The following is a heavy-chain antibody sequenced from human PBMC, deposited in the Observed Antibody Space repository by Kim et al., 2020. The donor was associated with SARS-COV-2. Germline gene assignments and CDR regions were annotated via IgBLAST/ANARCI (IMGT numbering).Heavy chain of an antibody. V-gene: IGHV3-30*04. CDR1: GFTFSSYA. D-gene: IGHD4-17*01. CDR3: ARDYGDYEGELLPYDY. Sequence: GGSLRLSCAASGFTFSSYAMHWVRQAPGKGLEWVAVISYDGSNKYYADSVKGRFTISRDNSKNTLYLQMNSLRAEDTAVYYCARDYGDYEGELLPYDYWGQGTLVTVSS. J-gene: IGHJ4*02. CDR2: ISYDGSNK.